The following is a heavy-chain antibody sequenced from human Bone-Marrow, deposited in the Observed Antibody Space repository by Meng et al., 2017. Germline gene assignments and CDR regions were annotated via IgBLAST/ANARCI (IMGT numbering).Heavy chain of an antibody. V-gene: IGHV4-34*01. J-gene: IGHJ4*02. CDR3: ARGGYCSGGSCN. CDR2: IIHSGST. D-gene: IGHD2-15*01. Sequence: QVQLQPWGAGLLKPSETLSLTCAVYGGSFSGYYWSWIRQPPGKGLEWSGEIIHSGSTNYNPSLKSRVTISVDTSKNQFSLKLSSVTAADTAVYYCARGGYCSGGSCNWGQGTLVTVSS. CDR1: GGSFSGYY.